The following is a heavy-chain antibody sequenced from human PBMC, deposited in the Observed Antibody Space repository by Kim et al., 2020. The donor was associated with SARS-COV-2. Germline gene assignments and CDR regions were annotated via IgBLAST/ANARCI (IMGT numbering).Heavy chain of an antibody. Sequence: GGSLRLSCAASGFTFSSYDMHWVRQATGKGLEWVSAIGTAGDTYYPGSVKGRFTISRENAKNSLYLQMNSLRAGDTAVYYCARVLSNYGSGSPETALWYFDLWGRGTLVTVSS. D-gene: IGHD3-10*01. CDR1: GFTFSSYD. CDR3: ARVLSNYGSGSPETALWYFDL. V-gene: IGHV3-13*04. CDR2: IGTAGDT. J-gene: IGHJ2*01.